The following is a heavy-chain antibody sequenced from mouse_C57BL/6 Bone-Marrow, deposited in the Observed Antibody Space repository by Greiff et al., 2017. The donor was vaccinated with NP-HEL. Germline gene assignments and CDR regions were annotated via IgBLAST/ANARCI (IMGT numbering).Heavy chain of an antibody. CDR1: GYTFTSYW. V-gene: IGHV1-61*01. CDR2: IYPSDSET. Sequence: VKLQQPGAELVRPGSSVKLSCKASGYTFTSYWMDWVKQRPGQGLEWIGNIYPSDSETHYNQKFKDKATLTVDKSSSTAYMQLSSLTSEDSAVYYCARGDLLGNYVRAMDYWGQGTSVTVSS. J-gene: IGHJ4*01. D-gene: IGHD2-1*01. CDR3: ARGDLLGNYVRAMDY.